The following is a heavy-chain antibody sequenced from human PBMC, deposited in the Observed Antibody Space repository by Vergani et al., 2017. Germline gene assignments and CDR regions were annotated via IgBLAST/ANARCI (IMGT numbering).Heavy chain of an antibody. D-gene: IGHD1-26*01. CDR3: VKDAGSYENFVDY. J-gene: IGHJ4*02. CDR2: LAGGGGST. V-gene: IGHV3-23*01. Sequence: EVQLLESGGSLKQPGGSVRLSCAASGFTFRTYAMHWVRQAPGKGLEWVSALAGGGGSTYYADSFKGRFIISRDNSRNTLYLQMISLRPEDTATYYCVKDAGSYENFVDYWWQGTLVTVSS. CDR1: GFTFRTYA.